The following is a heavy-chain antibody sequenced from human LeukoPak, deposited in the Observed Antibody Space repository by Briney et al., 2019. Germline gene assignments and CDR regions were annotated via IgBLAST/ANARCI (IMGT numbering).Heavy chain of an antibody. CDR1: GFTFYHYA. J-gene: IGHJ4*02. CDR2: ISWNSGTI. CDR3: AKDPSGVAVYYFQF. V-gene: IGHV3-9*01. Sequence: GGSLRLPCAVSGFTFYHYAMHWVRQAPGKGLQWVASISWNSGTIAYGDSVKGRFTISRDNAKNSLYLQMHSLRSDDTAVYYCAKDPSGVAVYYFQFWGQGTLVTVSS. D-gene: IGHD6-19*01.